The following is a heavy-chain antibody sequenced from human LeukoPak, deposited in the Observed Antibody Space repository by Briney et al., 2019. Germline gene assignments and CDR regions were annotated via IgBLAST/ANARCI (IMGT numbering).Heavy chain of an antibody. CDR2: INWNGGST. Sequence: GGSLRLSCAASGFTFSSYTMSWVRQAPGKGLEWVSGINWNGGSTGYADSVKGRFTISRDNAKNSLYLQMNSLRAEDTALYYCAREKLGSGFDYWGQGTLVTVSS. CDR1: GFTFSSYT. D-gene: IGHD2-15*01. V-gene: IGHV3-20*04. CDR3: AREKLGSGFDY. J-gene: IGHJ4*02.